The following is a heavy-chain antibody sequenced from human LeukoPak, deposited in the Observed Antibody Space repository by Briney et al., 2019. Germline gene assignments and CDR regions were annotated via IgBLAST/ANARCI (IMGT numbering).Heavy chain of an antibody. V-gene: IGHV1-18*04. CDR3: ARDVRYCSSTSCPNWFDP. CDR2: ISAYNGNT. CDR1: GYTFTGYY. Sequence: GASVKVSCKASGYTFTGYYMHWVRQAPGQGLEWMGWISAYNGNTNYAQKLQGRVTMTTDTSTSTAYMELRSLRSDDTAVYYCARDVRYCSSTSCPNWFDPWGQGTLVTVSS. J-gene: IGHJ5*02. D-gene: IGHD2-2*01.